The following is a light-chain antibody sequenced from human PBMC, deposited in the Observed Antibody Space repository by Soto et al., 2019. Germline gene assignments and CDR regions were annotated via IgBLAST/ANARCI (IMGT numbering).Light chain of an antibody. CDR3: SYHTSGSTGV. CDR1: SGDVGGYDY. V-gene: IGLV2-14*01. Sequence: QSPLTQPPSVSACPGQSIAISCTGTSGDVGGYDYVSWYQQHPDKAPKLMIYEVTKRPSWVSNRFSGSKSGNTASLTISGLQPEDEADYYCSYHTSGSTGVFGSGTKGTVL. CDR2: EVT. J-gene: IGLJ1*01.